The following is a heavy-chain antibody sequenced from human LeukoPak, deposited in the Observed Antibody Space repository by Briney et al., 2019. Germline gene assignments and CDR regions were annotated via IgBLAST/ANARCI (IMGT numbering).Heavy chain of an antibody. V-gene: IGHV3-30*02. J-gene: IGHJ5*02. CDR1: GFSFSNYG. Sequence: GSLRLSCAASGFSFSNYGTHWVRQAPGKGLEWVAFIWYDGSKKYYTDSVRGRFTISRDNSKNTLYLQMNSLRSEDTAVYYCATGLGGSLNRNWFDPWGQGTLVTVSS. CDR2: IWYDGSKK. CDR3: ATGLGGSLNRNWFDP. D-gene: IGHD3-16*01.